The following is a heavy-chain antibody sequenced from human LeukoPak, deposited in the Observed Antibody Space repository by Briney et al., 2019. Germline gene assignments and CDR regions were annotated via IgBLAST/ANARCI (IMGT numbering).Heavy chain of an antibody. J-gene: IGHJ4*02. Sequence: GGSLRLSCAASEFSVGSNYMTWVRQAPGKGLEWVSLIYSGGSTYYADSVKGRFTISRDNAMDTLYLQMNSLRADDTAVYYCAKDRVDGSGSQFDSWGQGSLVIVSS. CDR3: AKDRVDGSGSQFDS. D-gene: IGHD3-10*01. CDR1: EFSVGSNY. V-gene: IGHV3-53*01. CDR2: IYSGGST.